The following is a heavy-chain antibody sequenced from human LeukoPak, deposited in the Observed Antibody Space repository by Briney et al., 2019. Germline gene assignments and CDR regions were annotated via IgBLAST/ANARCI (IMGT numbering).Heavy chain of an antibody. CDR1: GGSFGGYF. V-gene: IGHV4-34*01. Sequence: PSEPLSLTCSAYGGSFGGYFWSWIRQPPGEGLEWIGEVNHSGSTNYNPSLKSRVTISVDTSRTQFSLNLRSVTAADTAVYYCARGPPLAYYGTGGYYFFDYWGQGILVTVSP. D-gene: IGHD3-22*01. J-gene: IGHJ4*02. CDR2: VNHSGST. CDR3: ARGPPLAYYGTGGYYFFDY.